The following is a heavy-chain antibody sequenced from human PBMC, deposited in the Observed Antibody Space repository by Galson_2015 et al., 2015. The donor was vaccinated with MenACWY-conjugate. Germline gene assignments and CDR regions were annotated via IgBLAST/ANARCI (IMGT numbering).Heavy chain of an antibody. D-gene: IGHD1-26*01. V-gene: IGHV4-39*01. CDR2: INYSGSI. Sequence: ETLSLTCTVSGGSISNANYYWGWIRQPPGKGLEWIGSINYSGSIYYNPSLKSRVTMSLDTSKNQLSLSLGSVTAADTAVYYCARRSYYSGSYTGWFDSWGQGTLVTVSS. CDR3: ARRSYYSGSYTGWFDS. J-gene: IGHJ5*01. CDR1: GGSISNANYY.